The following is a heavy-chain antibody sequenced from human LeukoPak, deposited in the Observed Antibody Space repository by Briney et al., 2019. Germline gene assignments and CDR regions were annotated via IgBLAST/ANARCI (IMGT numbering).Heavy chain of an antibody. CDR2: IKNKGQGGTL. V-gene: IGHV3-15*01. CDR3: ARDRVTTVTFLFDY. Sequence: GGSLRLSCAASGFIFRDVWMGWARQAPGKGLEWLGRIKNKGQGGTLAYAAPARGRFTISRDDSNDTLYLQMNSLRAEDTAVYYCARDRVTTVTFLFDYWGQGTLVTVSS. D-gene: IGHD4-17*01. J-gene: IGHJ4*02. CDR1: GFIFRDVW.